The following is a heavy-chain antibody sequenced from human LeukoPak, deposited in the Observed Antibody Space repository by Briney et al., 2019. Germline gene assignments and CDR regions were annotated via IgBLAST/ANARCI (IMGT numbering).Heavy chain of an antibody. V-gene: IGHV3-23*01. CDR1: DFSFITYA. J-gene: IGHJ4*02. CDR3: ARDSSMLRGPLVIYYFDF. Sequence: GGSLRLSCAASDFSFITYAMSWARQAPGKGLEWVSTITGRGDATYYADSVKGRFTISRDNSKNTLYLQMNSLRADDTAVYYCARDSSMLRGPLVIYYFDFWGQGTLVTVSS. D-gene: IGHD3-10*01. CDR2: ITGRGDAT.